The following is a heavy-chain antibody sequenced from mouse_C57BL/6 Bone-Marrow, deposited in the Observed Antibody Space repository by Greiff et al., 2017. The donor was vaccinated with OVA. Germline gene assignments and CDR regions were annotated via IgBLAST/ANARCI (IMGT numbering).Heavy chain of an antibody. CDR1: GYTFTDYY. J-gene: IGHJ4*01. CDR3: AREGLRYYAMDY. D-gene: IGHD1-1*01. CDR2: INPYNGGT. V-gene: IGHV1-19*01. Sequence: EVKLMESGPVLVKPGASVKMSCKASGYTFTDYYMNWVKQSHGKSLEWIGVINPYNGGTSYNQKFKGKATLTVDKSSSTAYMELNSLTSEDSAVYYCAREGLRYYAMDYWGQGTSVTVSS.